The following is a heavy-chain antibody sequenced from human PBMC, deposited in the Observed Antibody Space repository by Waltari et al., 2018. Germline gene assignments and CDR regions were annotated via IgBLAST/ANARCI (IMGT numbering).Heavy chain of an antibody. CDR1: VGSISNQDYY. Sequence: QVQLRESGPALLKPSQTISRPGRVAVGSISNQDYYWTWRRQPPGQGLAYIVLIAYSGNTYYSPSLKSRIFISVDTPNNQFSLKLSSVSAADTARYYWARQSLSWDAFDVWGQGTALTVSS. CDR2: IAYSGNT. V-gene: IGHV4-30-4*08. CDR3: ARQSLSWDAFDV. J-gene: IGHJ3*01.